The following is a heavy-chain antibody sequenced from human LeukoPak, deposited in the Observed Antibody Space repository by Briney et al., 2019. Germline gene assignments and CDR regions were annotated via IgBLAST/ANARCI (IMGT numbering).Heavy chain of an antibody. Sequence: GGSLRLSCAASGLTFSSYWMSWVRQAPGKGLEWVANIKQDGSEKYYVDSVKGRFTISRDNAKNSLYLQMNSLRAEDTAVYYCARDLDYLDYWGQGTLVTVSS. CDR2: IKQDGSEK. CDR1: GLTFSSYW. J-gene: IGHJ4*02. V-gene: IGHV3-7*04. CDR3: ARDLDYLDY.